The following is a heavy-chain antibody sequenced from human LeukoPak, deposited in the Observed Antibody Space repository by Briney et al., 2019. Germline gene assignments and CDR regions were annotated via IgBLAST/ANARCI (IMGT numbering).Heavy chain of an antibody. D-gene: IGHD3-10*01. CDR1: GYPFTVYF. CDR2: INPKSGET. J-gene: IGHJ4*02. Sequence: ASVRVSCKASGYPFTVYFIHWVRQAPGQGLEWMGRINPKSGETDYAQKFQGWVTMTSDASISTAYMELSRLGSDDTAIYYCATPGPTRGTDYWGQGTLVTVSS. V-gene: IGHV1-2*04. CDR3: ATPGPTRGTDY.